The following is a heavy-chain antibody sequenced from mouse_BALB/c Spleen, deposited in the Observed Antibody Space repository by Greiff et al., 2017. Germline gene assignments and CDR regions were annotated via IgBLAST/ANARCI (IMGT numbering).Heavy chain of an antibody. CDR2: INPSNGGT. V-gene: IGHV1S81*02. CDR1: GYTFTSYY. CDR3: TRIRSHYAMDY. Sequence: VKLQESGAELVKPGASVKLSCKASGYTFTSYYMYWVKQRPGQGLEWIGEINPSNGGTNFNEKFKSKATLTVDKSSSTAYMQLSSLTSEDSAVYYCTRIRSHYAMDYWGQGTSVTVSS. J-gene: IGHJ4*01.